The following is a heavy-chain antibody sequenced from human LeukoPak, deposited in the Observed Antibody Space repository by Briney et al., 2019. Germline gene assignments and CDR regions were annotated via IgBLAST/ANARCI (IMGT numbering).Heavy chain of an antibody. D-gene: IGHD6-19*01. CDR2: ISSSSSTI. V-gene: IGHV3-48*04. CDR1: GFTFNNYA. Sequence: GGSLRLSCATSGFTFNNYAMSWVRQAPGKGLEWVSYISSSSSTIYYADSVKGRFTISRDNAKNSLYLQMNSLRAEDTAVYYCARDEAVAGTGQHWGQGTLVTVSS. J-gene: IGHJ1*01. CDR3: ARDEAVAGTGQH.